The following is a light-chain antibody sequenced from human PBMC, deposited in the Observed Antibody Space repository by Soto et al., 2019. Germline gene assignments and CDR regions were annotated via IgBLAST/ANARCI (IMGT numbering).Light chain of an antibody. J-gene: IGKJ1*01. Sequence: EIVLTQSPGTLSLSPGERATLSCRASQSVSSSYLAWYQQKPGQAPRLLIYGASSRATGIPDRFSGSGFGTDFTLTISRLEPEDFAVYYCQQYGSSPGTVGQGTKVEIK. V-gene: IGKV3-20*01. CDR1: QSVSSSY. CDR2: GAS. CDR3: QQYGSSPGT.